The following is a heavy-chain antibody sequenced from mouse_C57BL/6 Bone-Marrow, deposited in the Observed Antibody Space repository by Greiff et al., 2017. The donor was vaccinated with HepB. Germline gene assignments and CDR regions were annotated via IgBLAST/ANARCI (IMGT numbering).Heavy chain of an antibody. J-gene: IGHJ3*01. V-gene: IGHV1-62-2*01. CDR2: VYPGSGSI. CDR1: GYPFTEYT. Sequence: VQLQQSGAELVKPGASVKLSCKASGYPFTEYTIHWVKQRSGKGLEWIGWVYPGSGSIKYNEKFKDKATLTADKSSSTVYMELSRLTSEDSAVLFGARHEDGYYGISYFAYWGQGTLVTVSA. CDR3: ARHEDGYYGISYFAY. D-gene: IGHD1-1*01.